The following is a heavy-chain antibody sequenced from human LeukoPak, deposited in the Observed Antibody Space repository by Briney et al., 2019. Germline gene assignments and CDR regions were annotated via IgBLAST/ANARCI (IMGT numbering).Heavy chain of an antibody. CDR2: VGGSAGGT. CDR1: GFTFSSHA. D-gene: IGHD3-3*01. Sequence: GGSLRLSCQASGFTFSSHALSWVRQAPGKGLEWVSGVGGSAGGTYYSDSVRGRFTISRDNSKNTLYLQMNSLRAEDTAVYYCAKVALDFWSPLDSCGQGTLVTVSS. V-gene: IGHV3-23*01. J-gene: IGHJ4*02. CDR3: AKVALDFWSPLDS.